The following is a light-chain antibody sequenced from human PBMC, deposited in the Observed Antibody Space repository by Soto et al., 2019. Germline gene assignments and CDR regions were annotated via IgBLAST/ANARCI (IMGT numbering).Light chain of an antibody. CDR2: EVS. Sequence: QSALTQPPSASGSPGQSVTISCTGTSSDVGGYNSVSWYQHHPGKAPKLMIYEVSKRPSGVPDRFSGSKSANTASLTVSGLQAEDVADYYCSSYAGSSNYVFGTGTKLTVL. V-gene: IGLV2-8*01. CDR3: SSYAGSSNYV. CDR1: SSDVGGYNS. J-gene: IGLJ1*01.